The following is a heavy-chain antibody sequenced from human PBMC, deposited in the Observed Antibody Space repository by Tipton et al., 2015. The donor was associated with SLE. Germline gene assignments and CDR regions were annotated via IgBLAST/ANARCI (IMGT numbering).Heavy chain of an antibody. CDR3: VRDEGQQPGVC. CDR1: GDSTSSSSYY. D-gene: IGHD6-13*01. V-gene: IGHV4-39*07. Sequence: LRLSCTVSGDSTSSSSYYWGWIRQPPGKGLEWIGSIYYSGSTYYNPSLKSRVTISVDTSKNQFSLKLGSVTAADTAVYCCVRDEGQQPGVCWGQGTLVTVSS. J-gene: IGHJ4*02. CDR2: IYYSGST.